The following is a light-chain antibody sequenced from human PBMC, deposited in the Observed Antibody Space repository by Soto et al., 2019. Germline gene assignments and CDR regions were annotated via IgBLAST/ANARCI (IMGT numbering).Light chain of an antibody. CDR3: QQADSFPRT. CDR2: AAS. V-gene: IGKV1-12*01. J-gene: IGKJ1*01. Sequence: DIQXTQSPXSVSAXXGDRVTITCRASQGISTWLAWYQQKPGKAPKLLIFAASSLQSGVPSRFSGSGSGTDFTLTISSLQPEDFATYYCQQADSFPRTFGQGTKVEIK. CDR1: QGISTW.